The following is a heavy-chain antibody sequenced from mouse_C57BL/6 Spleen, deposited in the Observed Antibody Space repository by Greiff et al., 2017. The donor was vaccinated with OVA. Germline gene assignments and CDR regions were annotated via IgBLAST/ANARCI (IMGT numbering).Heavy chain of an antibody. V-gene: IGHV3-6*01. D-gene: IGHD2-4*01. J-gene: IGHJ3*01. CDR2: ISYDGSN. CDR3: ASNLPYDYDAPFAY. CDR1: GYSITSGYY. Sequence: EVHLVESGPGLVKPSQSLSLTCSVTGYSITSGYYWNWIRQFPGNKLEWMGYISYDGSNNYNPSLKNRISITRDTSKNQFFLKLNSVTTEDTATYYCASNLPYDYDAPFAYWGQGTLVTVSA.